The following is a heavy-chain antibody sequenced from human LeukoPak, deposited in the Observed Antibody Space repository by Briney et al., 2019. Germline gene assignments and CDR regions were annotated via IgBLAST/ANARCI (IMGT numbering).Heavy chain of an antibody. Sequence: PSETLSLTCTVSGYSISSGYYWGWIRQPPGKGLEWIGSIYHSGSTYYNPSLKSRVTISVDTSKNQFSLKLSSVTAADTAVYYCARYRKTAYYYYYYMDVWGKGTTVTVSS. D-gene: IGHD1-1*01. CDR2: IYHSGST. CDR1: GYSISSGYY. CDR3: ARYRKTAYYYYYYMDV. J-gene: IGHJ6*03. V-gene: IGHV4-38-2*02.